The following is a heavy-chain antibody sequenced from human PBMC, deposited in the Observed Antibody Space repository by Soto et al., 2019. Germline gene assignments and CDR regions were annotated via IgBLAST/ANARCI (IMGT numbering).Heavy chain of an antibody. CDR1: GGSFSGYY. Sequence: SETRSLTSAVYGGSFSGYYSILIRQPPGKGLEWIGEINHSGSTNYNPSLKSRVTISVDTSKNQFSLKLSSVTAADTAVYYCARGPPGPHTVAATQRDFDYWGQGTLVTVSS. CDR2: INHSGST. CDR3: ARGPPGPHTVAATQRDFDY. D-gene: IGHD2-15*01. V-gene: IGHV4-34*01. J-gene: IGHJ4*02.